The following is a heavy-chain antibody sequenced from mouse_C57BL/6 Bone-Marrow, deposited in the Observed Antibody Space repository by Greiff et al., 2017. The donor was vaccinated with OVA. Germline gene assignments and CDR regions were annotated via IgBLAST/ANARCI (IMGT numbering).Heavy chain of an antibody. D-gene: IGHD4-1*01. CDR3: ARNWAWFAY. CDR2: IYPRSGNT. J-gene: IGHJ3*01. Sequence: QVQLQQSGAELARPGASVKLSCKASGYTFTSYGISWVKQRTGQGLEWIGEIYPRSGNTYYNAKFKGKATLTADKSSSTAYMELRSLTSEDSAVYFCARNWAWFAYWGQGTLVTVSA. V-gene: IGHV1-81*01. CDR1: GYTFTSYG.